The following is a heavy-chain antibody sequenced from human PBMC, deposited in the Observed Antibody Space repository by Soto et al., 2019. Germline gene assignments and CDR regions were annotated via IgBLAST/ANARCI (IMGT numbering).Heavy chain of an antibody. CDR2: IDPSDSYT. V-gene: IGHV5-10-1*01. CDR3: ASHGAMVRGVISPYYYYGMDV. CDR1: GYSFTSYW. J-gene: IGHJ6*02. Sequence: GESLKISCKGSGYSFTSYWISWVRQMPGKVLEWMGRIDPSDSYTNYSPSFQGHVTISADKSISTAYLQWSSLKASDTAMYYCASHGAMVRGVISPYYYYGMDVWGQGXTVTVYS. D-gene: IGHD3-10*01.